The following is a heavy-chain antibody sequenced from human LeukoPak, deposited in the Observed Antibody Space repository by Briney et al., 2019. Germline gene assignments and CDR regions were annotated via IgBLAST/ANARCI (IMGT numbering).Heavy chain of an antibody. Sequence: PGGSLRLSCAASGFTFSSYGMHWVRQAPGKGLEWVSIISFDGSNTYYGDSVRGRFTISRDNSKNTVDLQMDSLRVEDTAVYYCARDLNARKDGLHFGADCWGRGSLVTVSS. J-gene: IGHJ4*02. D-gene: IGHD3-10*01. CDR3: ARDLNARKDGLHFGADC. V-gene: IGHV3-33*01. CDR2: ISFDGSNT. CDR1: GFTFSSYG.